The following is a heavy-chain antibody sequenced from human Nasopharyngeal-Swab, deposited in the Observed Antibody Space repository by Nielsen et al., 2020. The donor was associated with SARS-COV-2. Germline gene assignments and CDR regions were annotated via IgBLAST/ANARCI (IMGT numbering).Heavy chain of an antibody. CDR1: GFSLSTSGVC. CDR3: ARLANSPYDAFDF. D-gene: IGHD4-23*01. V-gene: IGHV2-70*12. J-gene: IGHJ3*01. CDR2: IDWDDAK. Sequence: SGPTLVKPTQTLTLTCTFSGFSLSTSGVCVTWIRPPPGKALEWLALIDWDDAKYYTPSLKTRLTIPKDTSKNQVVLTMTNMDPVDTATYYCARLANSPYDAFDFWGQGTMVTVSS.